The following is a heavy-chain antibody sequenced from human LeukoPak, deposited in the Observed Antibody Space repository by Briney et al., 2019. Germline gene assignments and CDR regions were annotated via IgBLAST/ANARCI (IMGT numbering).Heavy chain of an antibody. CDR3: AKGGYSGYGTFDY. J-gene: IGHJ4*02. D-gene: IGHD5-12*01. Sequence: GGSLRLSCATSGFTFSSYVMSWVRQAPGKGLEGVSEISASGGSTYYADSVKGRFTISRDNSKNTLYLQMNSLRAQDTAGYLCAKGGYSGYGTFDYWGQGTLVTVPS. CDR1: GFTFSSYV. CDR2: ISASGGST. V-gene: IGHV3-23*01.